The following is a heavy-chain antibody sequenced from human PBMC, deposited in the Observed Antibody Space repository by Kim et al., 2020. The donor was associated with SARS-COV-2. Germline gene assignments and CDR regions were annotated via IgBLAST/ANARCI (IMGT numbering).Heavy chain of an antibody. CDR3: ARGGRGGSAIFGVVIIDPYGMDV. CDR1: GFTFSSYD. V-gene: IGHV3-13*04. Sequence: GGSLRLSCAASGFTFSSYDMHWVRQVTGKGLEWVSAIATAGDTYYPGSVKGRFTISRENAKNSLYLQMNSLRAGDTAVYYCARGGRGGSAIFGVVIIDPYGMDVWGQGTTVTVSS. J-gene: IGHJ6*02. CDR2: IATAGDT. D-gene: IGHD3-3*01.